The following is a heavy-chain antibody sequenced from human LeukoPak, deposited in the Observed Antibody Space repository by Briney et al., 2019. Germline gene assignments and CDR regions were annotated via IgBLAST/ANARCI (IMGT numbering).Heavy chain of an antibody. CDR2: INPDSGGT. Sequence: ASVKVSCKASGYTFTGFYLHWVRQAPGQGLEWLGWINPDSGGTNYAQKFQGRVTMTRDTSISAAYMELSRLRSDGTAVYYCARTQIPYCSSTSCYNYYYYYMDVWGKGTTVTVSS. CDR1: GYTFTGFY. V-gene: IGHV1-2*02. CDR3: ARTQIPYCSSTSCYNYYYYYMDV. D-gene: IGHD2-2*02. J-gene: IGHJ6*03.